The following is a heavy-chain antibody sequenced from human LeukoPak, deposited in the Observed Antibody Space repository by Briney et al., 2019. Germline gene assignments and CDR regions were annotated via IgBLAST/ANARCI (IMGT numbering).Heavy chain of an antibody. J-gene: IGHJ4*02. CDR1: GYTFTGYY. CDR3: ARGSGWLFDY. CDR2: MNPNSGDT. D-gene: IGHD6-19*01. Sequence: ASVKVSCKASGYTFTGYYMHWVRQAPGQGLEWMGWMNPNSGDTKYAQKFQGRVTTTRDMSIGTAYLELSRLRSDDAAVYYCARGSGWLFDYWGQGTLVTVSS. V-gene: IGHV1-2*02.